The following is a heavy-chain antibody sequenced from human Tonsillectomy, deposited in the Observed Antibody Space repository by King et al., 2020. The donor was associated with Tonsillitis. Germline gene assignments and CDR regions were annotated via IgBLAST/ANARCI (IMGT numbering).Heavy chain of an antibody. V-gene: IGHV4-59*01. CDR1: GGSISSYY. J-gene: IGHJ4*02. CDR2: IYYSGST. CDR3: ARGRCSGGSCYSDY. D-gene: IGHD2-15*01. Sequence: QLQESGPGLVKPSETLSLTCTVSGGSISSYYWNWLRQPPGKGLEWIGYIYYSGSTNYNPSLKSRVTISVDTSKNQFSLKLSSVTAADTAVYYCARGRCSGGSCYSDYWGQGTLVTVSS.